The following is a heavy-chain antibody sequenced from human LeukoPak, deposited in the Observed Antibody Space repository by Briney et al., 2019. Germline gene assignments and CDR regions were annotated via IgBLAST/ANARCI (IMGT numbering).Heavy chain of an antibody. CDR3: ARGSAVAGSRDAFDI. Sequence: SETLSLICAVYGGSFSGYYWSWIRQPPGKGLEWIGEINHSGSTNYNPSLKSRVTISVDTSKNQFSLKLSSVTAADTAVYYCARGSAVAGSRDAFDIWGQGTMVTVSS. J-gene: IGHJ3*02. CDR2: INHSGST. CDR1: GGSFSGYY. V-gene: IGHV4-34*01. D-gene: IGHD6-19*01.